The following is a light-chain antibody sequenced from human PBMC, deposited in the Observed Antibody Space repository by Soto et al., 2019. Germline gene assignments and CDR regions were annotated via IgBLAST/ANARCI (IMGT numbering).Light chain of an antibody. CDR3: ATWDDSLNGPV. CDR1: SSNIGTNS. J-gene: IGLJ2*01. CDR2: NSN. V-gene: IGLV1-44*01. Sequence: QSVLTQPPSTPGTPGQRVTISCSGSSSNIGTNSVNWYQQLPGTAPKLLIYNSNQRPSGVPDRFSGSKSGTSASLAISGLQSEDEADYYCATWDDSLNGPVFGGGTKLTVL.